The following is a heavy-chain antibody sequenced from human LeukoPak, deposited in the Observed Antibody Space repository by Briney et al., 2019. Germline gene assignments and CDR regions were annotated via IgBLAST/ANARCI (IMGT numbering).Heavy chain of an antibody. CDR3: SRYCLGGSCYGDY. V-gene: IGHV3-23*01. J-gene: IGHJ4*02. CDR2: ISVSGTST. D-gene: IGHD2-15*01. Sequence: GGSLRLSCAASGFIFSNAGMSWVRQAPGKGLEWVSSISVSGTSTYYADSVKGRFTISRDNSKNTLYLQMNSLRADDTAIYYCSRYCLGGSCYGDYWGQGALVTVSS. CDR1: GFIFSNAG.